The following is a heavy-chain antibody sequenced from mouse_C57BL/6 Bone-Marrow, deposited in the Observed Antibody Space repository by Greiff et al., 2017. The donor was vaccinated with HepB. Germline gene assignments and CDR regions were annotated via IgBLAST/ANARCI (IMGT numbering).Heavy chain of an antibody. CDR3: ARHYYRYFDV. J-gene: IGHJ1*03. CDR1: GFTFSDYG. V-gene: IGHV5-15*01. CDR2: ISNLAYSI. Sequence: DVMLVESGGGLVQPGGSLKLSCAASGFTFSDYGMAWVRQAPRKWPEWVAFISNLAYSIYYADTVTGRFTISRENAKNTLYLEMSSLRSEETAMYYCARHYYRYFDVWGTGTTVTVSS.